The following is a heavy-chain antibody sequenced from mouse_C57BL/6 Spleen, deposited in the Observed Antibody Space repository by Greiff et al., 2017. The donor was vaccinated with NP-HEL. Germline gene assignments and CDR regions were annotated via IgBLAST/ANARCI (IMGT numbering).Heavy chain of an antibody. Sequence: EVQVVESGGGLVKPGGSLKLSCAASGFTFSSYAMSWVRQTPEKRLEWVATISDGGSYTYYPDNVKGRFTISRDNAKNNLYLQMSHLKSEDTAMYYCARERLRGFAYWGQGTLSLSLQ. V-gene: IGHV5-4*01. J-gene: IGHJ3*01. CDR1: GFTFSSYA. CDR3: ARERLRGFAY. CDR2: ISDGGSYT. D-gene: IGHD1-1*01.